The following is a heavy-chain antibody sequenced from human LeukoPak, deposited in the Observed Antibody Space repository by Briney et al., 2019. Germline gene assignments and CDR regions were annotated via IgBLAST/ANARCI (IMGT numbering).Heavy chain of an antibody. V-gene: IGHV4-4*02. Sequence: SGTLSLTCAVSGGSISSSNWWSWVRQPPGKGLEWIGEIYHSGSTNYNPSLKSRVTISVDTSKNQFSPKLSSVTAADTAVYYCARSIRGYSSGWYYFDYWGQGTLITVSS. CDR2: IYHSGST. CDR3: ARSIRGYSSGWYYFDY. D-gene: IGHD6-19*01. J-gene: IGHJ4*02. CDR1: GGSISSSNW.